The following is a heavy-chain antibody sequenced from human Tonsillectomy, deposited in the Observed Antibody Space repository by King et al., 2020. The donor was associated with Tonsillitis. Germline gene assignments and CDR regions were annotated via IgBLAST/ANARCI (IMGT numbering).Heavy chain of an antibody. D-gene: IGHD4-17*01. CDR1: GFTFSSYA. CDR3: AKYTTGGYLDY. V-gene: IGHV3-23*03. Sequence: VQLVESGGGLVQPGGSLRLSCAASGFTFSSYAMSWVRQAPGKGLEWVSVIYSGGSSTYYADSVKGRFTISRDNSKNTLYLQMNSLRAEDTAVYYCAKYTTGGYLDYGGQGPLATVSS. J-gene: IGHJ4*02. CDR2: IYSGGSST.